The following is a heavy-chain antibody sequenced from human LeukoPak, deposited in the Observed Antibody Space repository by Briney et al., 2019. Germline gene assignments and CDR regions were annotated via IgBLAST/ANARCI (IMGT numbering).Heavy chain of an antibody. CDR1: GYSISSGDY. V-gene: IGHV4-38-2*01. J-gene: IGHJ2*01. CDR3: ARHPPSEWYFDL. Sequence: SETLSLTCAVSGYSISSGDYWGWIRQPPGKGLEWIGSIDYSGSTYYSPSLKSRVTISVDTSKNPFSLKLSSVTAADTAVYYCARHPPSEWYFDLWGRGTLVTVSS. CDR2: IDYSGST.